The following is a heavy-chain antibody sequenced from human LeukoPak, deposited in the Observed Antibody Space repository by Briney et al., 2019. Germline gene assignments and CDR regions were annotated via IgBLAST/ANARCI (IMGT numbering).Heavy chain of an antibody. J-gene: IGHJ4*02. CDR2: ISYDGSNK. V-gene: IGHV3-30-3*01. CDR3: ARGYSSGSRLGY. D-gene: IGHD6-19*01. Sequence: GGSLGLSCAASGFTFSSYAMHWVRQAPGKGLEWVAVISYDGSNKYYADSVKGRFTISRDNAKNSLYLQMNSLRAEDTAVYYCARGYSSGSRLGYWGQGTLVTVSS. CDR1: GFTFSSYA.